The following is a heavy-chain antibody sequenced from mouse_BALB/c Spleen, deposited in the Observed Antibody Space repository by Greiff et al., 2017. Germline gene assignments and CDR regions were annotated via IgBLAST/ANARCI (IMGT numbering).Heavy chain of an antibody. J-gene: IGHJ4*01. CDR2: ISYDGSN. CDR3: AREVLRTRAMDY. CDR1: GYSITSGYY. Sequence: DVQLQESGPGLVKPSQSLSLTCSVTGYSITSGYYWNWIRQFPGNKLEWMGYISYDGSNNYNPSLKNRISITRDTSKNQFFLKLNSVTTEDTATYYCAREVLRTRAMDYWGQGTSVTVSS. V-gene: IGHV3-6*02. D-gene: IGHD1-1*01.